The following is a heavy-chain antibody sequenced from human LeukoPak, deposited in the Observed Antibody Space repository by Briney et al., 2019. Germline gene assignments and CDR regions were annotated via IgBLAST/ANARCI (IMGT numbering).Heavy chain of an antibody. CDR2: IYYSGST. CDR3: ARQARYCTNGVCYTGSFDY. Sequence: SETLSLTCTVSGDSISSYYWSWLPQPPGKGLEWNGYIYYSGSTNYNPSLKSRVTMSVDTSKNQFSLKLSSVTAADTAVYYCARQARYCTNGVCYTGSFDYWGQGTLVTVSS. D-gene: IGHD2-8*01. J-gene: IGHJ4*02. CDR1: GDSISSYY. V-gene: IGHV4-59*08.